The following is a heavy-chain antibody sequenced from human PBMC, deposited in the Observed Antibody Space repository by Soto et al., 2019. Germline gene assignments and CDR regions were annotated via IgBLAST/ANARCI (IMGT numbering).Heavy chain of an antibody. CDR3: ARASSYGLYYYYGMDV. V-gene: IGHV3-48*02. J-gene: IGHJ6*02. D-gene: IGHD5-18*01. Sequence: GGSLRLSCAASGFTFSSYSMTWVRQAPGKGQGRVSFVCSSRSTIYYADSVKGRFTISRDNAKNSLYLQMNSVRDEDTAVYYCARASSYGLYYYYGMDVWGQGTMVTVSS. CDR2: VCSSRSTI. CDR1: GFTFSSYS.